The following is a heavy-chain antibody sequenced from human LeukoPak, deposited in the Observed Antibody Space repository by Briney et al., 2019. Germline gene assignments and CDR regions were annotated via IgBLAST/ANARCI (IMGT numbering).Heavy chain of an antibody. V-gene: IGHV3-20*04. CDR1: GFTFSSYS. J-gene: IGHJ3*02. D-gene: IGHD3-10*01. CDR3: ARTELWFGEGDAFDI. CDR2: INWNGGST. Sequence: PGGSLRLSCAASGFTFSSYSMNWVRQAPGKGLEWVSGINWNGGSTGYADSVKGRFTISRDNAKNSLYLQMNSLRAEDTALYYCARTELWFGEGDAFDIWGQGTVVTVSS.